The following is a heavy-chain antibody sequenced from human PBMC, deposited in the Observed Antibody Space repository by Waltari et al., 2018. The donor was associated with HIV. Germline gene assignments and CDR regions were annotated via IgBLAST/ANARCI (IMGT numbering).Heavy chain of an antibody. CDR2: ISGDGSST. J-gene: IGHJ5*02. V-gene: IGHV3-74*01. CDR3: VREVVVAATWWFDP. CDR1: GFPFSYYW. Sequence: EVQLVESGGGLVQPGGSLRLSCAASGFPFSYYWMHWVRQAPGKGLVWVSRISGDGSSTTYADSVKGRFTISRDNPKNTLYLQMNSLRVEDTAVYYCVREVVVAATWWFDPWGQGTLVTVSS. D-gene: IGHD2-15*01.